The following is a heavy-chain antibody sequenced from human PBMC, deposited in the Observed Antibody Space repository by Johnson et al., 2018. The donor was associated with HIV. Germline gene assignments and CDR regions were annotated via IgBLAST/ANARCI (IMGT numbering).Heavy chain of an antibody. CDR2: TSNDGSNK. V-gene: IGHV3-30*03. D-gene: IGHD2-2*01. J-gene: IGHJ3*02. CDR3: ARGEYQLLSGGFAFDI. Sequence: QVLLVESGGGVVQPGRSLRVSCAASGFTFSSYGMHWVRQAPGKGLEWVAVTSNDGSNKYYADSVKGRFTISRDNSKNTLYLQMNSLRAEDTAVYYCARGEYQLLSGGFAFDIWGQGTMVTVSS. CDR1: GFTFSSYG.